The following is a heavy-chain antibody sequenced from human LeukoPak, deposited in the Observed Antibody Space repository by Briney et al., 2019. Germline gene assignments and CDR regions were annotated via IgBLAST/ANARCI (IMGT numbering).Heavy chain of an antibody. V-gene: IGHV4-30-4*08. CDR3: ARRVRFGDGWVFDS. CDR2: IYYSGST. J-gene: IGHJ4*02. CDR1: GGSISSGDYY. D-gene: IGHD5-24*01. Sequence: SETLSLTCTVSGGSISSGDYYWSWIRQPPGKGLEWIGYIYYSGSTYYNPSLKSRVTISVDTSKNQFSLKVTSVTAADTAVYFCARRVRFGDGWVFDSWGRGIPVTVSS.